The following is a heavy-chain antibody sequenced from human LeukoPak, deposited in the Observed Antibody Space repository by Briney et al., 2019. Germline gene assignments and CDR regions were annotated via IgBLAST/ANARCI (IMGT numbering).Heavy chain of an antibody. Sequence: GGSLRLTCGASGFTFNSYSMNWVRQAPGKGLEWVSYISSSTSRIYYADSVKGRFTISRDSARRSLFLQMNSLRDEDTAVYYCARDIHWAFDYWGQGTLVTVSS. CDR1: GFTFNSYS. J-gene: IGHJ4*02. CDR3: ARDIHWAFDY. CDR2: ISSSTSRI. D-gene: IGHD7-27*01. V-gene: IGHV3-48*02.